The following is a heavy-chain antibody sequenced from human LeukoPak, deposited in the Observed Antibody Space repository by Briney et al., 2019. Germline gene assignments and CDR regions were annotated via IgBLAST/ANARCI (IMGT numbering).Heavy chain of an antibody. V-gene: IGHV4-59*12. J-gene: IGHJ4*02. CDR3: ARVTSGVDY. CDR2: VSDSGST. Sequence: PSETLSLTCTVSGGSMSSYYWGWIRQPPGKGLEWIGYVSDSGSTNSNPSLKSRVTISLDTSKNQFSLKLSAVTAADTAVYYCARVTSGVDYWGQGTLVTVSS. CDR1: GGSMSSYY. D-gene: IGHD5-12*01.